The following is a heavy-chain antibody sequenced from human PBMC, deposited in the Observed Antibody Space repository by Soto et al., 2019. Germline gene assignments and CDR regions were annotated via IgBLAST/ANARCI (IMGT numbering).Heavy chain of an antibody. Sequence: SETLSLTCTVSGGSISSYYWSWIRQPPGKGLEWIGYIYYSGSTNYNPSLKSRVTISVDTSKNQFSLKLSSVTAADTAVYYCARHKGGVHYDYVWGSYEDREQYFDYWGQGTLVTVSS. D-gene: IGHD3-16*01. CDR2: IYYSGST. CDR3: ARHKGGVHYDYVWGSYEDREQYFDY. J-gene: IGHJ4*02. V-gene: IGHV4-59*01. CDR1: GGSISSYY.